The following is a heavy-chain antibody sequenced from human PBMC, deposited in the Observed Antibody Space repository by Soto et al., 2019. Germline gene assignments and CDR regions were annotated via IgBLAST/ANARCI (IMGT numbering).Heavy chain of an antibody. CDR3: AKATATGGGAFDI. Sequence: PGGSLRLSCAASGFTCSSYDISWVRQAPGKGLEWVSTILVGGSTHYPDSVKGRFTISRDNSKNTVFLQMNSLTAGDTAVYYWAKATATGGGAFDICGQGTMVNV. J-gene: IGHJ3*02. CDR2: ILVGGST. CDR1: GFTCSSYD. D-gene: IGHD2-8*02. V-gene: IGHV3-23*01.